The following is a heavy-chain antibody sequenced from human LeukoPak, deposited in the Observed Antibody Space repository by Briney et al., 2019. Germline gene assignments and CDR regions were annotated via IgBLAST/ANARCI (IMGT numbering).Heavy chain of an antibody. CDR3: TRAADTGATTARFDT. D-gene: IGHD5-18*01. CDR2: IRSKVHGGTP. V-gene: IGHV3-49*04. Sequence: GSLRLSCTAPGYTFCDYAMSWVRQAPAKGLEWVGFIRSKVHGGTPEYAASVKGTFTISRDESKNIASLQMNRLKTEDTAVYYCTRAADTGATTARFDTWGQGTLVTVSS. CDR1: GYTFCDYA. J-gene: IGHJ5*02.